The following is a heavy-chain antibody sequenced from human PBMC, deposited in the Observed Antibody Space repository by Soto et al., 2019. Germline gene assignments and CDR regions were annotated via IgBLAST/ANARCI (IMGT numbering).Heavy chain of an antibody. J-gene: IGHJ6*02. Sequence: GGSLRLSCAASRSAFDDYAMHWVRQAPGKGLEWVSGISWNSDSIGYADSVKGRFTISRDNAKNSLYLQMNSLRAEDTALYYCAKDKTELSTLTPIHDTTYYYYGMDVWGQGTTVTVSS. V-gene: IGHV3-9*01. D-gene: IGHD1-26*01. CDR2: ISWNSDSI. CDR1: RSAFDDYA. CDR3: AKDKTELSTLTPIHDTTYYYYGMDV.